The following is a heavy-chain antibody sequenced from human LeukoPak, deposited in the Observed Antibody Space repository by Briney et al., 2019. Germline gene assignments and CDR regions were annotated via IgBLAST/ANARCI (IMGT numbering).Heavy chain of an antibody. J-gene: IGHJ5*02. Sequence: GGSLRLSCAASGFTFSSYVMSWVRQAPGKGLEWVSCIGVRGGDTYYADSVKGRFTISRDNSDNTLYLQMNSLRAEDTAVYYCAKPHIGMSTVCFLDPWGQGTRVTVSS. CDR3: AKPHIGMSTVCFLDP. CDR1: GFTFSSYV. CDR2: IGVRGGDT. V-gene: IGHV3-23*01. D-gene: IGHD2-8*01.